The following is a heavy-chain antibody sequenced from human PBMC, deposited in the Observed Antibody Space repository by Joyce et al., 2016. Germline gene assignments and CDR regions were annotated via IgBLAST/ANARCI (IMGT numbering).Heavy chain of an antibody. J-gene: IGHJ4*02. CDR3: VWHSGSSGFVY. D-gene: IGHD6-19*01. CDR2: IGTQSVGGPV. Sequence: EVQLVESGGGLVKPGESLRLSCGASGFSFRNSWMRWVRQAPGKGLGWLGHIGTQSVGGPVDYATPVKGRFIISRDDSKDTLFLQMNSLKTEDTALYYCVWHSGSSGFVYWGQGTLVTVSS. CDR1: GFSFRNSW. V-gene: IGHV3-15*04.